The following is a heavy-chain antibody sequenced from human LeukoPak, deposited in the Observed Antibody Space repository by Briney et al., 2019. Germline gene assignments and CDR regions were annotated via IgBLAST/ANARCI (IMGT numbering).Heavy chain of an antibody. CDR1: GFTFSSYA. V-gene: IGHV3-23*01. D-gene: IGHD3-10*01. CDR2: ISGSGGST. Sequence: SGGSLRLSCAVSGFTFSSYAMSWVRQAPGKGLEWVSAISGSGGSTYYADSVKGRFTISRDNAENSLNLQMNNLRPEDTAMYYCARPLFGAISPGYWGQGTLVTVSS. J-gene: IGHJ4*02. CDR3: ARPLFGAISPGY.